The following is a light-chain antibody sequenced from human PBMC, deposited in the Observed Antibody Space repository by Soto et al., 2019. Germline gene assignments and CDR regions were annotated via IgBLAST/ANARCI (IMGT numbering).Light chain of an antibody. V-gene: IGKV1-12*01. Sequence: DIQMTQSPSSVSASVGDRVTITCRASQGISSWLAWYQQKPGKAPNLLIYAASSLHSGVPSRFSGSGSGTDFTLTISGLQFEDFATYYCQQSYSIPFTFGPGTKVDIK. CDR2: AAS. J-gene: IGKJ3*01. CDR1: QGISSW. CDR3: QQSYSIPFT.